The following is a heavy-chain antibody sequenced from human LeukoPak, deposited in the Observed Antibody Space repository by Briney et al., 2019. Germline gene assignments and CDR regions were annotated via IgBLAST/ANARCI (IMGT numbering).Heavy chain of an antibody. CDR2: IYSGGNT. Sequence: PGGSLRLSCAASGFTVSGNYMTWVRQAPGKGLEWVSVIYSGGNTYYVDSVKGRFTISRDNSKNTLYLQINSLRAEDTAVYYCGRQMTTVITGVYYYYGMDVWGQGTTVTVSS. CDR1: GFTVSGNY. J-gene: IGHJ6*02. V-gene: IGHV3-66*04. CDR3: GRQMTTVITGVYYYYGMDV. D-gene: IGHD3-16*01.